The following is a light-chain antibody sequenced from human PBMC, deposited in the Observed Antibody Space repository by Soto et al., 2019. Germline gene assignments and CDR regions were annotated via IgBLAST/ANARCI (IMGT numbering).Light chain of an antibody. J-gene: IGLJ2*01. Sequence: QSVLTLPPSVSGAPGQRGTISCTGSSSNIGAGYDVHWYQQLPGTAPKLLIYGNSNRPSGVPDRFSGSKSGTSASLAITGLQAEDEADYYCQSYDSSLSGSVFGGGTKLTVL. CDR3: QSYDSSLSGSV. CDR2: GNS. V-gene: IGLV1-40*01. CDR1: SSNIGAGYD.